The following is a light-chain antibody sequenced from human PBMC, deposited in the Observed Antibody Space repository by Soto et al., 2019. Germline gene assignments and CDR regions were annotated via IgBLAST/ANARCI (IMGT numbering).Light chain of an antibody. Sequence: EIVMTQSPATLSVSPGERATLSCRASQSVSSKLAWYKQKPGQAPRLVIYDTSTRATGIPARFSGSGSGTEFTLTISSRQSEDFAVYYCQQYNNWVPSTFGQGTRLEIK. CDR2: DTS. V-gene: IGKV3-15*01. CDR1: QSVSSK. J-gene: IGKJ5*01. CDR3: QQYNNWVPST.